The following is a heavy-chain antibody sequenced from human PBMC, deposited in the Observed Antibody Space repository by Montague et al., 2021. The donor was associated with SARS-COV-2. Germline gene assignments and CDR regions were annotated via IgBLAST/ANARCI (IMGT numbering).Heavy chain of an antibody. CDR1: GGSTNNFY. V-gene: IGHV4-59*01. J-gene: IGHJ5*02. CDR3: ARTSLASASCRFDP. D-gene: IGHD3-16*02. Sequence: LSLPCPVSGGSTNNFYWSWTRQPPGKGLEWIGYIYYSGGTDYNPSLKSRVTISIDTSKNQFSLNLTSVTAADTGVYYCARTSLASASCRFDPWGQGTLVTVSS. CDR2: IYYSGGT.